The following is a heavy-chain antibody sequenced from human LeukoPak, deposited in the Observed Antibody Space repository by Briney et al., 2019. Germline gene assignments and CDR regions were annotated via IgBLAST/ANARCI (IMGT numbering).Heavy chain of an antibody. CDR1: GYTFKNYD. Sequence: ASVKVSCKASGYTFKNYDINWVRQATGQGLEWMGWMNPNSGNTGFAQKFQDRVSMPRDTSINTAYMELTSLRSGDTAVYYCARAAPGGLHGYSFDYWGQGTVVTVYS. J-gene: IGHJ4*02. CDR2: MNPNSGNT. D-gene: IGHD5-24*01. V-gene: IGHV1-8*02. CDR3: ARAAPGGLHGYSFDY.